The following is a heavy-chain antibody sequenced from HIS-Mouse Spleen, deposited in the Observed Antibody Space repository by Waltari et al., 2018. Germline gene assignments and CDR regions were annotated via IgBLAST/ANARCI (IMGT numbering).Heavy chain of an antibody. V-gene: IGHV4-39*07. CDR2: IYYSGST. Sequence: QLQLQESGPGLVKPSETLSLTCTFSRGSISSSSYYWGWIRQPPGQGLEWIGSIYYSGSTYYNPSLKSRVTISVDTSKNQFSLKLSSVTAADTAVYYCAREIPYSSSWYDWHFDLWGRGTLVTVSS. J-gene: IGHJ2*01. CDR3: AREIPYSSSWYDWHFDL. CDR1: RGSISSSSYY. D-gene: IGHD6-13*01.